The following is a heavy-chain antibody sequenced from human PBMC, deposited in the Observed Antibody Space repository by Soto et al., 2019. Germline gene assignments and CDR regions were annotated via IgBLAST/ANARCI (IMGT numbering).Heavy chain of an antibody. Sequence: QMQLAQSGAEVKRPGSSVKVSCKASGYDFNTYPLNWVRQAPGQGLEWIGGVVPIFDRPHYAEQLRGRVAITPDESSDTAFMELTRLTFADTATYFCASFPFRHGDYYYSLPVDVWGQGTTVIVS. J-gene: IGHJ6*02. CDR2: VVPIFDRP. CDR1: GYDFNTYP. V-gene: IGHV1-69*01. CDR3: ASFPFRHGDYYYSLPVDV. D-gene: IGHD3-22*01.